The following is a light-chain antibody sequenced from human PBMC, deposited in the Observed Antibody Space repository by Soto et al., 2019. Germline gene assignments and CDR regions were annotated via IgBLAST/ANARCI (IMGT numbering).Light chain of an antibody. J-gene: IGKJ5*01. CDR3: QQRSNWPIT. CDR1: QYIGSN. Sequence: EIVMTQSPATLSVSPGERATLSCRASQYIGSNLAWYQQKPGQAPRLLIYGASTRATGIPARFSGSGSGTEFTLTINSLQSEDFAVYYCQQRSNWPITFGQGTRLEIK. CDR2: GAS. V-gene: IGKV3-15*01.